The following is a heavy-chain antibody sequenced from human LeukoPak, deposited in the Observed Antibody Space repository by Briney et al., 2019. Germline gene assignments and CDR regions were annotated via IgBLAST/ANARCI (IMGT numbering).Heavy chain of an antibody. CDR2: IYYSGST. J-gene: IGHJ4*02. CDR1: GGSISSYY. Sequence: SETLSLTCTVSGGSISSYYWSWIRQPPGKGLEWIGYIYYSGSTNYNPSLKSRVTISVDTSKNQFSLKLSSVTAADTAVYYCARVKEWELQYYFDYWGQGTLVTVSS. V-gene: IGHV4-59*01. CDR3: ARVKEWELQYYFDY. D-gene: IGHD1-26*01.